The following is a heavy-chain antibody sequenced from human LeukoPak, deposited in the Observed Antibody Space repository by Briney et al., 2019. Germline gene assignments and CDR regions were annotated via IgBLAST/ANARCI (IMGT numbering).Heavy chain of an antibody. J-gene: IGHJ5*02. D-gene: IGHD2-2*01. CDR2: LYNSGST. CDR3: ARSSQLGWFDP. Sequence: PSETLSLTCTVSGYSITRHYSWAWVRQPPGKGLEWIGSLYNSGSTYYSPSLKSRASLSVDTSKNQFSLKLSSVTAADTAVYYCARSSQLGWFDPWGQGTLVTVSS. CDR1: GYSITRHYS. V-gene: IGHV4-38-2*02.